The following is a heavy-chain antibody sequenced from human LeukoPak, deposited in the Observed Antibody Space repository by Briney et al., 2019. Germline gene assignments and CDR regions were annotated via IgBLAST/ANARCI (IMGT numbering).Heavy chain of an antibody. D-gene: IGHD3-10*01. CDR1: GFTFGDYA. V-gene: IGHV3-49*03. CDR2: IRSKAYGGTT. Sequence: GGSLRLSCTASGFTFGDYAMSWFRQAPGKGLEWVGFIRSKAYGGTTEYAASVKGRFTISRDDSKSIAYLQMNSLKTEDTAVYYCTRALLLWFGELSGDDYWGQGTLVTVSS. CDR3: TRALLLWFGELSGDDY. J-gene: IGHJ4*02.